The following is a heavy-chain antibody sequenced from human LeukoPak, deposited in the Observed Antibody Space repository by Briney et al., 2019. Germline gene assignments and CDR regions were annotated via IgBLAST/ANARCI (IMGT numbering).Heavy chain of an antibody. Sequence: PGGSLRLSCAASGSAFSRNGMHWVRQGPGKGLEWVAVISYDGGNKYYADSVKGRFTISRDNSKNTLYLQMNTLRAEDTAVYYCAREAIFGVAPAYGMDVWGQGTTVTVSS. CDR1: GSAFSRNG. J-gene: IGHJ6*02. D-gene: IGHD3-3*01. CDR3: AREAIFGVAPAYGMDV. V-gene: IGHV3-30*03. CDR2: ISYDGGNK.